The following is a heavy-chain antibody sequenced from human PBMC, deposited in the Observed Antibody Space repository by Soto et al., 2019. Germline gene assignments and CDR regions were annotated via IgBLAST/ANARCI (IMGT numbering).Heavy chain of an antibody. CDR3: ARLGGYYQALDS. CDR1: GGSINNYY. CDR2: IYYAGST. D-gene: IGHD3-22*01. V-gene: IGHV4-59*08. Sequence: SETLSLTCTVSGGSINNYYWSWIRQPPGKGLEFIGYIYYAGSTTYNPSLKSRVTISVDTSKNQFSLQLRSVTAADTAVYYCARLGGYYQALDSWGQGTRVTVS. J-gene: IGHJ4*02.